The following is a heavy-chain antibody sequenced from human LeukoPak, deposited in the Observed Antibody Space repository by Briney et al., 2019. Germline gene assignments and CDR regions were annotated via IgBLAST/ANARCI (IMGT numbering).Heavy chain of an antibody. CDR1: GFTFSTYG. J-gene: IGHJ4*02. V-gene: IGHV3-30*02. CDR3: AKEGYSSGWYEDY. CDR2: IRYGGSNK. Sequence: PGGSLRLSCAAAGFTFSTYGIHWVSQAPGMGLELVGFIRYGGSNKYYADSVKGRFTISRDNFMNTVYLQMNSLRPEDTAVYYCAKEGYSSGWYEDYWGQGTLVTVSS. D-gene: IGHD6-19*01.